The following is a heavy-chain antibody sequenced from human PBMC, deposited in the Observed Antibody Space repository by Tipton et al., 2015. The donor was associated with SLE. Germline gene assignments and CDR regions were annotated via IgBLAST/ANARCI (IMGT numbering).Heavy chain of an antibody. Sequence: LRLSCAVYGGSFSDYYWSWIRQPPGKGLEWIGEINHSGSTNYNPSLKSRVTISVDTSKNQFSLKLSSVTAADTAVYYCARLGYCTGDTVCFTGIDQWGQGTLVTVSS. CDR2: INHSGST. CDR1: GGSFSDYY. J-gene: IGHJ5*02. CDR3: ARLGYCTGDTVCFTGIDQ. D-gene: IGHD2-8*02. V-gene: IGHV4-34*01.